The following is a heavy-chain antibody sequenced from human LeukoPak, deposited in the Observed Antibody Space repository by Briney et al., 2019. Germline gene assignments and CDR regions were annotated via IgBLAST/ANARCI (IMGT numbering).Heavy chain of an antibody. J-gene: IGHJ4*02. CDR1: GGSISYYY. CDR2: IYYTGST. Sequence: SETLSLTCTGSGGSISYYYWSWIRQPPGKGLEWIGYIYYTGSTNYNPSLKSRVTISVDTSKNQFSLKLSSVTAADTAVYYCARVGIFGVVTDYWGQGTLVTVSS. D-gene: IGHD3-3*01. V-gene: IGHV4-59*01. CDR3: ARVGIFGVVTDY.